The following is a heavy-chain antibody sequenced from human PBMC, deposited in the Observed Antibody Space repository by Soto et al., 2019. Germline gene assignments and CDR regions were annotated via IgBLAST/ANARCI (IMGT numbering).Heavy chain of an antibody. Sequence: EVQLVESGGGLVQPGRSLRLSCAASGFTFDEYAMRWVRQAPGKGLEWVAGITWKSINVGYAESVKGRFTISRDNAKRSLYVPMDSLRVDETACYHCVNARRTSWATWFDPWGQGALATVSS. CDR3: VNARRTSWATWFDP. J-gene: IGHJ5*02. CDR1: GFTFDEYA. CDR2: ITWKSINV. V-gene: IGHV3-9*01. D-gene: IGHD1-26*01.